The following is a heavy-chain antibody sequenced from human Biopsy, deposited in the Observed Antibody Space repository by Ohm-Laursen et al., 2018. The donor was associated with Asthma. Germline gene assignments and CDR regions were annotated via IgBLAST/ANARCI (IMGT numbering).Heavy chain of an antibody. CDR3: ARCQVGYSSGWSLLLKKIYYSGMDV. V-gene: IGHV1-69*13. CDR2: IMTVFGTT. J-gene: IGHJ6*02. Sequence: GASVKVSCKAPGGTFSNFAISWVRQAPGQGLEWLGGIMTVFGTTNYAQKFQGRVTITADESTSTAYMKVTSLRSEDTAIYYCARCQVGYSSGWSLLLKKIYYSGMDVWGQGTAVTVPS. D-gene: IGHD6-19*01. CDR1: GGTFSNFA.